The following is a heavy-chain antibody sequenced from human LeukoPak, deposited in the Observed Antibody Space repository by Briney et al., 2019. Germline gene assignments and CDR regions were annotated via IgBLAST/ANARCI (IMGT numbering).Heavy chain of an antibody. CDR3: ARAKGSGYFKVDWFDP. J-gene: IGHJ5*02. V-gene: IGHV4-34*01. Sequence: PSETLSLTCAVYGGSFSGYYWSWIRQPPGKGLEWIGEINHSGSTNYNPSLKSRVTISVDTSKNQLSLKLSSVTAADTAVYYCARAKGSGYFKVDWFDPWGQGTLVTVSS. D-gene: IGHD3-3*01. CDR1: GGSFSGYY. CDR2: INHSGST.